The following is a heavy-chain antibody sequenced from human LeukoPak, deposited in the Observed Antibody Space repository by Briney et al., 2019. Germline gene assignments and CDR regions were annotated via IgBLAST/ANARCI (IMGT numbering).Heavy chain of an antibody. D-gene: IGHD5-24*01. CDR2: ISGSGGST. Sequence: GGSLRLSCAASGFTLSSYAMSWVRQAPGKGLEWVSAISGSGGSTYHADSVKGRFTISRDNSKNTLYLQMNSLRAEDKAVYYCVKGPSRDGYKVFDYWGQGTLVTVSS. CDR3: VKGPSRDGYKVFDY. J-gene: IGHJ4*02. CDR1: GFTLSSYA. V-gene: IGHV3-23*01.